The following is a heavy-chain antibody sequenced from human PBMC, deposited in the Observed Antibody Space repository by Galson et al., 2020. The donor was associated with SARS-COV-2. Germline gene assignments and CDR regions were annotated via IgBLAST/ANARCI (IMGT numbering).Heavy chain of an antibody. D-gene: IGHD5-12*01. J-gene: IGHJ4*02. Sequence: SETLSLTCTVSGGSISSYYWSWIRQPPGKGLEWIGYIYYSGSTNYNPSLKSRVTISVDTSKNQFSLKLSSVTAADTAVYYCARVSPNIVATSYFDYWGQGTLVTVSS. CDR3: ARVSPNIVATSYFDY. CDR1: GGSISSYY. V-gene: IGHV4-59*01. CDR2: IYYSGST.